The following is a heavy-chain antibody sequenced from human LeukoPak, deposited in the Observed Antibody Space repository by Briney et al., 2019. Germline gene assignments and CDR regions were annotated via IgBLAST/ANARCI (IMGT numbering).Heavy chain of an antibody. CDR2: IYYSGST. Sequence: PSETLSLTCTVSGGSISSSSYYWGWIRQPPGKGLEWIGSIYYSGSTYYNPSLKSRVTISVDTSKNQFSLKLSSVTAADTAVYYCAREEGWGKFDYWGQGTLVTVSS. V-gene: IGHV4-39*02. J-gene: IGHJ4*02. CDR1: GGSISSSSYY. D-gene: IGHD7-27*01. CDR3: AREEGWGKFDY.